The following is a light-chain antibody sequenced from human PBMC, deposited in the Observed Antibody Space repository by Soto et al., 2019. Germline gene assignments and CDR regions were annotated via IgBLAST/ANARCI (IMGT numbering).Light chain of an antibody. CDR1: QNVYNN. CDR3: QQCRNWPLT. CDR2: DAS. V-gene: IGKV3-15*01. J-gene: IGKJ4*01. Sequence: EIVMTQSPATLSVSPGEGATLSCKASQNVYNNLAWYQQRPGQPPRLLIYDASTRATGISAGFSGSGYGTEFTLTISSLQSEDFAVYFCQQCRNWPLTFGGGTKVDIK.